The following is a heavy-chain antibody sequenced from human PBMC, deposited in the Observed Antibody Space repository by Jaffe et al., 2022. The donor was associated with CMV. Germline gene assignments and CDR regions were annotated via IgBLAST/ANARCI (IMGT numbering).Heavy chain of an antibody. J-gene: IGHJ6*03. Sequence: EVQLVESGGGLVQPGGSLRLSCAASGFTFSSYWMSWVRQAPGKGLEWVANIKQDGSEKYYVDSVKGRFTISRDNAKNSLYLQMNSLRAEDTAVYYCARATYPVGARSGWYPYYMDVWGKGTTVTVSS. V-gene: IGHV3-7*03. CDR3: ARATYPVGARSGWYPYYMDV. CDR1: GFTFSSYW. D-gene: IGHD6-19*01. CDR2: IKQDGSEK.